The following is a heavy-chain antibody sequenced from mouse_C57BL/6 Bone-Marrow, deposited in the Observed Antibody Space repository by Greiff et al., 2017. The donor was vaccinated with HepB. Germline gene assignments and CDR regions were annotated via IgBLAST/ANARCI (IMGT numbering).Heavy chain of an antibody. CDR2: INPNYGTT. D-gene: IGHD1-1*01. CDR1: GYSFTDYN. Sequence: QLQESGPELVKPGASVKISCKASGYSFTDYNMNWVKQSNGKSLEWIGVINPNYGTTSYNQKFKGKATLTVDQSSSTAYMQLNSLTSEDSAVYYCARSYYGSSYRYFDYWGQGTTLTVSS. V-gene: IGHV1-39*01. CDR3: ARSYYGSSYRYFDY. J-gene: IGHJ2*01.